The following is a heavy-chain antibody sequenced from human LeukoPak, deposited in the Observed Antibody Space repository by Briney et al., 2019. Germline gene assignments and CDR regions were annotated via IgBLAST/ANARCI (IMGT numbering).Heavy chain of an antibody. D-gene: IGHD2-2*01. CDR1: GCTFSSYA. J-gene: IGHJ3*02. CDR3: AKVVCSSTSCYGGANAFDI. V-gene: IGHV3-23*01. CDR2: ISGSGGST. Sequence: GGSLRLSCAASGCTFSSYAMSWVRQAPGKGLEWVSAISGSGGSTYYADSVKGRFTISRDNSKNTLYLQMNSLRAEDTAVYYCAKVVCSSTSCYGGANAFDIWGQGTMVTVSS.